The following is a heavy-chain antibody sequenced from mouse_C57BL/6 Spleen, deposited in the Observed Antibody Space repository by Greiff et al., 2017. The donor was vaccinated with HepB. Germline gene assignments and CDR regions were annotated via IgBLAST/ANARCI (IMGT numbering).Heavy chain of an antibody. CDR2: ISNGGGST. CDR1: GFTFSDYY. V-gene: IGHV5-12*01. J-gene: IGHJ2*01. CDR3: ARLDYGSSLGYYFDY. D-gene: IGHD1-1*01. Sequence: EVMLVESGGGLVQPGGSLKLSCAASGFTFSDYYMYWVRQTPEKRLEWVAYISNGGGSTYYPDTVKGRFTISRDNAKNTLYLQMSRLKSEDTAMYYCARLDYGSSLGYYFDYWGQGTTLSVSS.